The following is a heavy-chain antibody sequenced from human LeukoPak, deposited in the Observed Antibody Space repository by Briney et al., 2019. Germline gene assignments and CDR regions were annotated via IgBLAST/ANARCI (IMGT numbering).Heavy chain of an antibody. J-gene: IGHJ5*02. V-gene: IGHV3-11*04. D-gene: IGHD2-8*02. CDR2: ISSSGSPF. CDR1: GFTFSDYY. Sequence: PGGSLRLSCAASGFTFSDYYMSWIRQAPGEGLEWVSYISSSGSPFYYADSVKGRFTISRDNAKNSLYLQMNSLRADDTAVYYCARDQVAYASWFDPWGQGTLVTVSS. CDR3: ARDQVAYASWFDP.